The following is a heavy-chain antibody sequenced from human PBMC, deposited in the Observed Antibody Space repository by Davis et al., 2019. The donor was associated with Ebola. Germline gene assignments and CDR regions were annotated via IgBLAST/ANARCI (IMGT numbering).Heavy chain of an antibody. CDR3: ARRNYYGSGTVYFDP. D-gene: IGHD3-10*01. Sequence: ASVKVSCKASGYTFTSYAISWVRQVPGQGLEWMGWISTYNRNAHYGQNVQGRVTMTTDTSTSTAYMELRSLRSEDTAVYFCARRNYYGSGTVYFDPWGQGTLVTVSS. V-gene: IGHV1-18*01. CDR1: GYTFTSYA. J-gene: IGHJ4*02. CDR2: ISTYNRNA.